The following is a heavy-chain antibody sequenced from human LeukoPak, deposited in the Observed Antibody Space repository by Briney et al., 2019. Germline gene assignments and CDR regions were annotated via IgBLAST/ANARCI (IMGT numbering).Heavy chain of an antibody. Sequence: PGGSLRLSCAASGFTFSWHWMSWVRQAPGKGLEWVANIKQDGSEENYVDSVKGRFTISRDNAKNSLYLQMNSLRAEDTAVYHCASDFKPRTSNYWGQGTLVSVSS. CDR2: IKQDGSEE. J-gene: IGHJ4*02. CDR3: ASDFKPRTSNY. V-gene: IGHV3-7*05. D-gene: IGHD1-7*01. CDR1: GFTFSWHW.